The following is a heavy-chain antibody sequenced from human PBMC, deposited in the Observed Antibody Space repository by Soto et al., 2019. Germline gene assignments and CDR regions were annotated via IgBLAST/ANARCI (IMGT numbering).Heavy chain of an antibody. D-gene: IGHD4-4*01. Sequence: SETLSLTCAVYGGSFSGYYWSWIRQPPGKGLEWIGEINHSGSTNYNPSLKSRVTISVDTSKNQFSLKLSSVTAADTAVYYCARGGLHINYYYYYGMDVWGQGTTVT. CDR3: ARGGLHINYYYYYGMDV. CDR1: GGSFSGYY. CDR2: INHSGST. J-gene: IGHJ6*02. V-gene: IGHV4-34*01.